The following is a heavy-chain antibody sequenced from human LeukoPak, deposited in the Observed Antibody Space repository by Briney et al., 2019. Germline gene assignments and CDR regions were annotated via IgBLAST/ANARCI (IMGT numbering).Heavy chain of an antibody. Sequence: PSQTLSLTCTVSGGSISSGSYYRSWIRQPAGKGLEWIGRIYTSGSTNYNPSLKSRVTISVDTSKNQFSLKLSSVTAADTAVYYCARDWVYSNYYDSSGYDIWGQGTLVTVSS. V-gene: IGHV4-61*02. J-gene: IGHJ4*02. CDR1: GGSISSGSYY. CDR3: ARDWVYSNYYDSSGYDI. D-gene: IGHD3-22*01. CDR2: IYTSGST.